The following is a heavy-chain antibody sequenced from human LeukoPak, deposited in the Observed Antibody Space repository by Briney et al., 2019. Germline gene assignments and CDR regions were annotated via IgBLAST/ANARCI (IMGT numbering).Heavy chain of an antibody. V-gene: IGHV3-48*04. CDR3: VRDGREGFDI. Sequence: GGSLRLSCEVSGFAFNIYSMNWVRQAPGKGLEWVSYIKYDSSTIYYGDSVKGRFTISRDNVKNSLYLQVSSLRAEDTAVYYCVRDGREGFDIWGHGTLVIVSS. D-gene: IGHD5-24*01. CDR2: IKYDSSTI. CDR1: GFAFNIYS. J-gene: IGHJ3*02.